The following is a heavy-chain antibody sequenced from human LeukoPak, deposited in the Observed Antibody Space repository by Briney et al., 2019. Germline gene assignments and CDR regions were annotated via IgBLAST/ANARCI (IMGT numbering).Heavy chain of an antibody. J-gene: IGHJ3*02. CDR1: GFTFSSYG. Sequence: GGSLRLSCAASGFTFSSYGMHWVRQAPGKGLEWLAVIWYDGSNKYYADSVKGRFTISRDNSKNTLYLQMNSLRAEDTAVYYCARPSIVVVTADAFDIWGQGTMVTVSS. CDR2: IWYDGSNK. D-gene: IGHD2-21*02. V-gene: IGHV3-33*08. CDR3: ARPSIVVVTADAFDI.